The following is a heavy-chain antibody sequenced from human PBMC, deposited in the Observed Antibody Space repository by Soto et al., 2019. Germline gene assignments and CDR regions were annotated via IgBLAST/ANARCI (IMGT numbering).Heavy chain of an antibody. CDR3: ARGSNYYGSGSYYNAIDY. Sequence: SETLSLTCAVYGGSFSGYYWSWIRQPPGKGLEWIGEINHSGSTNYNPSLKSRVTISVDTSKNQFSLKLSSVTAADTAVYYCARGSNYYGSGSYYNAIDYWGQGTLVTVSS. CDR2: INHSGST. J-gene: IGHJ4*02. CDR1: GGSFSGYY. V-gene: IGHV4-34*01. D-gene: IGHD3-10*01.